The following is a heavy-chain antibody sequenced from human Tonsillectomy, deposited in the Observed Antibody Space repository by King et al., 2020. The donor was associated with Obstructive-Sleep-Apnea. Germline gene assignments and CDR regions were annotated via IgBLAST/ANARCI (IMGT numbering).Heavy chain of an antibody. J-gene: IGHJ4*02. CDR2: IYYSGNT. CDR1: GVSIRSSSYY. Sequence: LQLQESGPGLVKPSETLSLTCTVSGVSIRSSSYYWGWIRQPPGKGLEWIGSIYYSGNTYYNPSLKIRVTISVDTSKNQFSLKLSSVTAADTAVYYCARGWGSFDYWGQGTLVTVSS. V-gene: IGHV4-39*07. CDR3: ARGWGSFDY. D-gene: IGHD3-16*01.